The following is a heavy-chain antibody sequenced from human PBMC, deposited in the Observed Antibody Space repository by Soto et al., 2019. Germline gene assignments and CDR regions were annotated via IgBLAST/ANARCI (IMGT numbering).Heavy chain of an antibody. J-gene: IGHJ4*02. V-gene: IGHV5-51*01. CDR2: IYPGDSDT. D-gene: IGHD3-3*01. CDR3: ARHDWYYDFWSGYTPAGKYYFDY. CDR1: GYSFTSYW. Sequence: KDGESLKISCKGSGYSFTSYWIGWVRQMPGKGLEWMGIIYPGDSDTRYSPSFQGQVTISADKSISTAYLQWSSLKASDTAMYYCARHDWYYDFWSGYTPAGKYYFDYWGQGTLVTVSS.